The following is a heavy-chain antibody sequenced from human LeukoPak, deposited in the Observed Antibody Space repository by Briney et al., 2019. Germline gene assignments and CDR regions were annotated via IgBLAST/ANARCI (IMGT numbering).Heavy chain of an antibody. J-gene: IGHJ4*02. V-gene: IGHV4-59*08. CDR3: ARQSYGDYFHY. CDR1: GGSISSYY. D-gene: IGHD4-17*01. CDR2: IYYRGST. Sequence: SETLSLTCTVSGGSISSYYWSWIRQPPGKGLEWIGYIYYRGSTSYNPSLKSRVTILVDTSKNQFSLKLSSVTAADTAVYYCARQSYGDYFHYWGQGTLVTVSS.